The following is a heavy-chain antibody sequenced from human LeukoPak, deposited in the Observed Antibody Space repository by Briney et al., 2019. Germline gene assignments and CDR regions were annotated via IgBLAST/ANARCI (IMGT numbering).Heavy chain of an antibody. D-gene: IGHD5-18*01. CDR1: GYSLTSGYY. Sequence: SETLSLTCTVSGYSLTSGYYWGWIRQPPGKGLEWIASIFHSGSTFYNPSVKSRVTISVDTSKNQFSLTLRSVTAADTAVYYFGRDAEDTAMVPHWARGPLVTVS. J-gene: IGHJ4*02. CDR3: GRDAEDTAMVPH. V-gene: IGHV4-38-2*02. CDR2: IFHSGST.